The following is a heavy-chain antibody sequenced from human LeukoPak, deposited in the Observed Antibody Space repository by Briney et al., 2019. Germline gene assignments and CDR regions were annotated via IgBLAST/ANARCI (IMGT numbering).Heavy chain of an antibody. CDR2: ISAYNGNT. CDR1: GYTFTSYG. V-gene: IGHV1-18*01. Sequence: ASVTVSCTASGYTFTSYGISWVRQAPGQGLEWMGWISAYNGNTNYAQKLQGRVTMTTDTSTSTAYMELRSLRSDDTAVYYCARELSPTLFGMDVWGQGTTVTVSS. CDR3: ARELSPTLFGMDV. J-gene: IGHJ6*02. D-gene: IGHD3-10*01.